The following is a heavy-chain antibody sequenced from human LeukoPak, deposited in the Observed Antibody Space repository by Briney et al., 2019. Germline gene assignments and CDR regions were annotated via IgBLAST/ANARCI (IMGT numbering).Heavy chain of an antibody. Sequence: SQTLSLTCAISGDSVSSNSAAWNWIRQSPSRGLEWLGRTYHRSKWYNDYAVSVKSRITINPDTSKNQFSLQLNSVTPEDTAAYYCARDPYCSSTSCYRDYYYYYGMDVWGQGTTVTVSS. J-gene: IGHJ6*02. D-gene: IGHD2-2*02. CDR3: ARDPYCSSTSCYRDYYYYYGMDV. CDR2: TYHRSKWYN. CDR1: GDSVSSNSAA. V-gene: IGHV6-1*01.